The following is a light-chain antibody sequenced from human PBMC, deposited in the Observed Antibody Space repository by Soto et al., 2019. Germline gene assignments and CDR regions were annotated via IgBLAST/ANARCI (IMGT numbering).Light chain of an antibody. J-gene: IGKJ1*01. V-gene: IGKV1-5*01. CDR1: QSISSW. CDR3: QQYNSYPST. CDR2: DAS. Sequence: QMSQSSSPLDAFSVDSVTITSRASQSISSWLAWYQQKPGKAPKVLIYDASSLESGVPSRFSGSGSGTEFTLTISSLQSDDFATYYCQQYNSYPSTFGQGTKVDIK.